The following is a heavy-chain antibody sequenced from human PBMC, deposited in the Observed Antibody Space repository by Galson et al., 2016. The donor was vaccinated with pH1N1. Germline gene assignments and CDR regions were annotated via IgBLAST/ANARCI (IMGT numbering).Heavy chain of an antibody. J-gene: IGHJ5*02. Sequence: SLRLSCAASGFTFTDFWMPWVRQPPGRGLEWVANIKQDGSDQNYVDSVKGRFTISRDNAKNSLYPQMDSLGAEDTAVYYCIREYWSLYHWGQGTLVTVST. CDR2: IKQDGSDQ. D-gene: IGHD2-8*02. CDR1: GFTFTDFW. CDR3: IREYWSLYH. V-gene: IGHV3-7*01.